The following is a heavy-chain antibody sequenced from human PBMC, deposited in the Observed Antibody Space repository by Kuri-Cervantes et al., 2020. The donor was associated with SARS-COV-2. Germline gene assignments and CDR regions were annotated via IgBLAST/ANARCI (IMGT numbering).Heavy chain of an antibody. J-gene: IGHJ5*02. Sequence: GSLRLSCAASGFTFSSYAMSWIRQPPGKGLEWIGEINHSGSTYYNPSLKSRVTISVDTSKNQFSLKLSSVTAADTAVYYCARHDVKGFDPWGQGTLVTVSS. CDR1: GFTFSSYA. D-gene: IGHD3-10*02. V-gene: IGHV4-34*01. CDR2: INHSGST. CDR3: ARHDVKGFDP.